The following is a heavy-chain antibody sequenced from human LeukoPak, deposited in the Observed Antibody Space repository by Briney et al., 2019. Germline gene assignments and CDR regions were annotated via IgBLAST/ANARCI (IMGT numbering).Heavy chain of an antibody. D-gene: IGHD6-19*01. CDR3: ARVQLYSSVCHVDY. V-gene: IGHV4-59*01. Sequence: PSETLSLTCTVSGGSISSYYWSWIRQPPGKGLEWIGYIYYSGSTNYNPSLKSRVTISVDTSKNQFSLKLSSVTAADTAVYYCARVQLYSSVCHVDYWGQGALVTVSS. J-gene: IGHJ4*02. CDR1: GGSISSYY. CDR2: IYYSGST.